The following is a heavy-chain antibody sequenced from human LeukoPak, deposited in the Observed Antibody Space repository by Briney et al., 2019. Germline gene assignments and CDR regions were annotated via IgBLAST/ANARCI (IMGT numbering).Heavy chain of an antibody. V-gene: IGHV3-9*01. D-gene: IGHD6-19*01. CDR1: GFTFDDYA. Sequence: PGRSLRLSCAASGFTFDDYAMHWVRQAPGKGLEWVSGISWNSGSIGYADSVKGRFTISRDNAKNSLYLQMNSLRAEDTALYYXXXXSSGWYGSGYFDYWGQGTLVTVSS. CDR2: ISWNSGSI. CDR3: XXXSSGWYGSGYFDY. J-gene: IGHJ4*02.